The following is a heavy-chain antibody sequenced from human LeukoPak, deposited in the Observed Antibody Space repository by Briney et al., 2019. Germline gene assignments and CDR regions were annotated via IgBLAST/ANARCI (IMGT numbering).Heavy chain of an antibody. Sequence: SGTLSLTCAVSGRSGGSISSSNYWSWVRQPPGKGLEWIGEIYHSGRTNSNPSLKSRVTISVDKSKNQFSLRLNSVTAADTAVYYCARGDGSYLGGDYWGQGTLVTVSS. J-gene: IGHJ4*02. CDR2: IYHSGRT. V-gene: IGHV4-4*02. CDR3: ARGDGSYLGGDY. D-gene: IGHD1-26*01. CDR1: GRSGGSISSSNY.